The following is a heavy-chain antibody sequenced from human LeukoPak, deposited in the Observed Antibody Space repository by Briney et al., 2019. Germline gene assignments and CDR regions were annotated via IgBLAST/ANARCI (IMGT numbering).Heavy chain of an antibody. CDR2: TYYRSQGSN. CDR1: GDSVSIIIAV. V-gene: IGHV6-1*01. CDR3: ARDNSNQYYFHY. J-gene: IGHJ4*02. D-gene: IGHD2/OR15-2a*01. Sequence: QTLSLTCAISGDSVSIIIAVGHWIRQSRSRGLEGLERTYYRSQGSNHYAVCVKSRITINPDTSNNQVSLQLNSVTPDYTAMYYCARDNSNQYYFHYWAQETLVSVSS.